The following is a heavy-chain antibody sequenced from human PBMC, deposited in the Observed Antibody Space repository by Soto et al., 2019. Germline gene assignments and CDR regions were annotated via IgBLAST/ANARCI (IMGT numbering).Heavy chain of an antibody. CDR2: IYPGDSDT. Sequence: PGESLKISCKGSGYTFTDYWIGWARQLPGKGLEWMGIIYPGDSDTRYSPSFQGHVTITVDKSTSTAYLQWNTLKASDTAMYYCARHISNSRYYYYAMDVWGQGTTVTVSS. CDR3: ARHISNSRYYYYAMDV. D-gene: IGHD4-4*01. V-gene: IGHV5-51*01. J-gene: IGHJ6*02. CDR1: GYTFTDYW.